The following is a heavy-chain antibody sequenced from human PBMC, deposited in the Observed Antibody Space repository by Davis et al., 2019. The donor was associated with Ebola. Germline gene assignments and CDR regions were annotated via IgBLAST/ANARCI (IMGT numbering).Heavy chain of an antibody. CDR3: AKPYLYGVDY. V-gene: IGHV3-21*01. D-gene: IGHD3-16*01. CDR1: GFTFSTYS. CDR2: ISSDSDYI. Sequence: GESLKISCAASGFTFSTYSMSWVRQAPGKGLEWVSSISSDSDYIYYADSAKGRFTISRDNAKNSLYLQMNSLRAEDTALYYCAKPYLYGVDYWGQGTLVTVSS. J-gene: IGHJ4*02.